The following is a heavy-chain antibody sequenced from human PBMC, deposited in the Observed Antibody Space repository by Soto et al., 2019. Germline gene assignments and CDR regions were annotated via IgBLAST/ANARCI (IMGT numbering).Heavy chain of an antibody. J-gene: IGHJ6*02. CDR2: ISYDGSNK. CDR3: AKNPRSYYYYYGMDV. Sequence: PGGSLRLSCAASGFTFSSYGMHWVRQAPGKGLEWVAVISYDGSNKYYADSVKGRFTISRDNSKNTLYLQMNSLRAEDTAVYYCAKNPRSYYYYYGMDVSGQVTTGTVSS. CDR1: GFTFSSYG. D-gene: IGHD2-15*01. V-gene: IGHV3-30*18.